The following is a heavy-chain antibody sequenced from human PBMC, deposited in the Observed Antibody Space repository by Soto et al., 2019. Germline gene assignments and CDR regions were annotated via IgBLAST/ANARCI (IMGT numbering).Heavy chain of an antibody. CDR3: ARGYYGGRSNYYYGMDV. V-gene: IGHV3-21*01. CDR1: GFIFSTYN. J-gene: IGHJ6*02. CDR2: ISYSNSYI. D-gene: IGHD4-17*01. Sequence: PGGSLRLSCAASGFIFSTYNMNWVRQAPGKGPECVSSISYSNSYIYYADSVKGRFTISRDNAKNSLYLQMNSLRAEDSAVYYCARGYYGGRSNYYYGMDVWGQGTTVTVSS.